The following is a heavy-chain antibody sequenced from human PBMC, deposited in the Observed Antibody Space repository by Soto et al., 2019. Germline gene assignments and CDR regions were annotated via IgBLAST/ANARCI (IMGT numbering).Heavy chain of an antibody. CDR2: IYHSGST. Sequence: QLQLQESGSGLVKPSQTLSLTCAVSGGSISSGGYSWSWIRQPPGKGLEWIGYIYHSGSTYYNPPIKSRITISVDRVKNTFSQKLSSVTGADTAVYYCGGDSSGWPAPGYWGQGTLVTVSS. D-gene: IGHD6-19*01. CDR1: GGSISSGGYS. J-gene: IGHJ4*02. V-gene: IGHV4-30-2*01. CDR3: GGDSSGWPAPGY.